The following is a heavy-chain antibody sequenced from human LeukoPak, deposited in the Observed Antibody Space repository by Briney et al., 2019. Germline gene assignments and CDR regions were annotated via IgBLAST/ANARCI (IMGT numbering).Heavy chain of an antibody. CDR3: ARVRVGTTTFDY. J-gene: IGHJ4*02. CDR2: INSDGSST. CDR1: GFTFSSYW. V-gene: IGHV3-74*01. D-gene: IGHD1-26*01. Sequence: GGSLRLSCAASGFTFSSYWMHWVRQAPGKGLVWVSRINSDGSSTSYADSVKGRFTISRDNAKNTLYMQMNSLRAEDPAVYYCARVRVGTTTFDYWGQGTLVTVSS.